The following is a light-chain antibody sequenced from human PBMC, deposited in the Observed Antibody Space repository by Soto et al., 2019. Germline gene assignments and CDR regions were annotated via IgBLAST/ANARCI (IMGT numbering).Light chain of an antibody. CDR3: QQGFSSPRIT. J-gene: IGKJ3*01. Sequence: DIQMTQSPSSLSASVGDRVTITCRASQSLNRWLAWYQQKPGKAPKLLIYDASSLQSGVPSRFSGSGSGTDFTLTISSLQPEDSATYFCQQGFSSPRITFGPGTKVDIK. V-gene: IGKV1-39*01. CDR2: DAS. CDR1: QSLNRW.